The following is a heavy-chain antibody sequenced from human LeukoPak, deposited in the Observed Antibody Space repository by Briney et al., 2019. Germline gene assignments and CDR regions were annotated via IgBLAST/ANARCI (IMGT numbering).Heavy chain of an antibody. D-gene: IGHD3-16*01. V-gene: IGHV3-7*01. CDR2: IKQDGSEK. J-gene: IGHJ3*01. CDR3: ARGGGTFDF. CDR1: GGSISSYY. Sequence: PSETLSLTCTVSGGSISSYYWSWIRQPPGKGLEWVANIKQDGSEKNYVDSVKGRFTISRDNAKNSLSLQMNSLRAEDTAVYYCARGGGTFDFWGQGTMVTVSS.